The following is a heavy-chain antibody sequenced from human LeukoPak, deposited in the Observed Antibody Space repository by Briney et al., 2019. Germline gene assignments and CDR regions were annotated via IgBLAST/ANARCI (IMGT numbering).Heavy chain of an antibody. J-gene: IGHJ3*02. CDR2: IYYSGRT. D-gene: IGHD6-13*01. CDR3: AREGKGSNWPDGAFDI. CDR1: DGPLSGYY. Sequence: SDTLSLTCNVSDGPLSGYYWHWIRQSPAKGLEWLGYIYYSGRTKSNPSLKSRVTMSVDTSNNRFSLNLSSVTAADTALYYCAREGKGSNWPDGAFDIWGQGTTVIVSS. V-gene: IGHV4-59*01.